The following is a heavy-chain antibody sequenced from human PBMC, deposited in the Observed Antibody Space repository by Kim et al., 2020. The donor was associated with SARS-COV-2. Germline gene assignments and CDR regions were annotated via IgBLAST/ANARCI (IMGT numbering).Heavy chain of an antibody. J-gene: IGHJ3*02. D-gene: IGHD3-10*01. V-gene: IGHV3-74*01. CDR3: TRDARLTIVSPGAFDI. Sequence: DSVRGRVTISRDIAKNMLYLQMNILTAEDTAVYYCTRDARLTIVSPGAFDIWGRGTMVTVSS.